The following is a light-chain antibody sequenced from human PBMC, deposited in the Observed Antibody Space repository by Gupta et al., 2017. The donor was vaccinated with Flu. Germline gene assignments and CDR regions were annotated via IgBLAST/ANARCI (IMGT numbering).Light chain of an antibody. CDR2: EGS. CDR1: SGEVGGVNL. J-gene: IGLJ1*01. Sequence: ITCSSSVSSGEVGGVNLDCWCQQYPGKAPKLIIYEGSRRSAGVSNRFSGSKADNTASLTISGLQAEDEADYYCCSYAGSDVYVFGTGTKVTVL. CDR3: CSYAGSDVYV. V-gene: IGLV2-23*01.